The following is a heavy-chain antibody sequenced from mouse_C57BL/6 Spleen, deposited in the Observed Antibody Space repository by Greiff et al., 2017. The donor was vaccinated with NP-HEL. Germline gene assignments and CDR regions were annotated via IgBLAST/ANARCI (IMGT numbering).Heavy chain of an antibody. D-gene: IGHD1-1*01. CDR2: FHPYNDDT. V-gene: IGHV1-47*01. CDR3: ARRDYYGSRGYAMDY. Sequence: VKLVESGAELVKPGASVKMSCKASGYTFTTYPIEWMKQNHGKSLEWIGNFHPYNDDTKYNEKFKGKATLTVEKSSSTVYLELSRLTSDDSAVYYCARRDYYGSRGYAMDYWGQGTSVTVSS. J-gene: IGHJ4*01. CDR1: GYTFTTYP.